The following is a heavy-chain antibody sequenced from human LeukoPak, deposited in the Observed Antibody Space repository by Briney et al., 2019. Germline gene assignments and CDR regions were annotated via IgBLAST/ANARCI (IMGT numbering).Heavy chain of an antibody. D-gene: IGHD2-2*01. V-gene: IGHV4-61*01. CDR3: ARDKLVGYYYGMDV. J-gene: IGHJ6*02. CDR2: IYYSGST. CDR1: GGSVSSGSYY. Sequence: SEALSLTCTVSGGSVSSGSYYWSWIRQPPGKGLEWIGYIYYSGSTNYNPSLKSRVTISVDTSKNQFSLKLSSVTAADTAMYYCARDKLVGYYYGMDVWGQGTTVTVSS.